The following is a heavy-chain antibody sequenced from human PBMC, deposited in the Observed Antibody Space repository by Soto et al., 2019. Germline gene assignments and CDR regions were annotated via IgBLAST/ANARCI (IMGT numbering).Heavy chain of an antibody. CDR1: GFTFGTYA. J-gene: IGHJ4*02. Sequence: EVQLVESGGGLVQPGGSLRLSCAASGFTFGTYAMNWVRQAPGKGLEWVSAMTSSGSAIYYAESVRGRFIISRHNARNTLSLQLNPLRVEDTALYYCAGVGGSFFENWGQGTRVTVSS. V-gene: IGHV3-23*04. CDR3: AGVGGSFFEN. D-gene: IGHD2-15*01. CDR2: MTSSGSAI.